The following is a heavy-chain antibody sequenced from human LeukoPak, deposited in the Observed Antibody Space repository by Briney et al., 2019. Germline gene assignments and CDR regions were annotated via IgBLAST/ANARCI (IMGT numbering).Heavy chain of an antibody. CDR1: GFTFSSYG. CDR3: AKDGGGYGDYGPTDAFDI. Sequence: GGSLRLSCAASGFTFSSYGMHWVRQAPGKGLEWVAFIRYDGSNKYYADSVKGRFTISRDNSKNTLYLQMNSLRAEDTAVYYCAKDGGGYGDYGPTDAFDIWGQGTMVTVSS. V-gene: IGHV3-30*02. D-gene: IGHD4-17*01. J-gene: IGHJ3*02. CDR2: IRYDGSNK.